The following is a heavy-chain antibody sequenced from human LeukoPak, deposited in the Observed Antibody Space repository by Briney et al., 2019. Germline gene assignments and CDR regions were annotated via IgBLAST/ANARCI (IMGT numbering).Heavy chain of an antibody. D-gene: IGHD6-6*01. CDR1: GFTFSNYG. J-gene: IGHJ4*02. Sequence: GGSLRLSCAASGFTFSNYGIHWVRQAPGKGLEWVAVIWYDGSNKYYADSVKGRFTISRDNSKNTLYLQMNSLRAEDTAVYHCARDASSYFDYWGQGTLVTVSS. CDR2: IWYDGSNK. V-gene: IGHV3-33*01. CDR3: ARDASSYFDY.